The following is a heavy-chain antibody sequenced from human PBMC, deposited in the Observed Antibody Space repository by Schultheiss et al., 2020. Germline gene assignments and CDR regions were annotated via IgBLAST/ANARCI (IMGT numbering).Heavy chain of an antibody. D-gene: IGHD3-3*01. Sequence: SETLSLTCTVSGGSISSSSYYWGWIRQPPGKGLEWIGSIYYSGSTYYNPSLKSRVTISVDTSKNQFSLKLSSVTAADTAVYYCARLRGRFLEYGMDVWGQGTTVTVSS. V-gene: IGHV4-39*07. CDR2: IYYSGST. CDR1: GGSISSSSYY. J-gene: IGHJ6*02. CDR3: ARLRGRFLEYGMDV.